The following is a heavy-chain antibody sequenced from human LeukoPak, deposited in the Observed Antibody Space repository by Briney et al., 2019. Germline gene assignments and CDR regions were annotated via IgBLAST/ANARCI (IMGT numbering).Heavy chain of an antibody. V-gene: IGHV4-59*08. CDR3: ASRLGYSSSWYYGMDV. CDR1: GGSISSSY. Sequence: SETLSLTCTVSGGSISSSYCSRIRQTPGKGLEWIGYIYYSGSTNYNPSLKSRVTISVDTSKHQFSLNLSSVTAADTAVYYCASRLGYSSSWYYGMDVWGQGTTVTVSS. D-gene: IGHD6-13*01. J-gene: IGHJ6*02. CDR2: IYYSGST.